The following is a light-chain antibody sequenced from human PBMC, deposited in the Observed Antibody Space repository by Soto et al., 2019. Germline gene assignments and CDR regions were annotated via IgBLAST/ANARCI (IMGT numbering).Light chain of an antibody. CDR2: GVS. J-gene: IGKJ5*01. Sequence: EIVLTQSPGTLSLSPGERATLSCRASQSVIGRQLAWYQHKPGQAPSLLIYGVSSRATGIPDRFTGSGSGTDFTLTISRLEPEDFAVFYCQVYGPSPPITFGQGTRLEIK. V-gene: IGKV3-20*01. CDR3: QVYGPSPPIT. CDR1: QSVIGRQ.